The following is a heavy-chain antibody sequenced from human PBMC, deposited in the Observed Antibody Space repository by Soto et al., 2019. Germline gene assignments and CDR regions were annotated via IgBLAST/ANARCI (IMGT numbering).Heavy chain of an antibody. CDR2: ISGSGGST. CDR3: AKDLVLDDYVDYGAFDI. CDR1: GFTFSSYA. D-gene: IGHD4-17*01. J-gene: IGHJ3*02. Sequence: EVQLLESGGGLVQPGGSLRLSCAASGFTFSSYAMSWVRQAPGKGLEWVSAISGSGGSTYYADSVKGRFTISRDNSKNTLYLQMNSLRAEDTAVYYCAKDLVLDDYVDYGAFDIWVQGTMVTVSS. V-gene: IGHV3-23*01.